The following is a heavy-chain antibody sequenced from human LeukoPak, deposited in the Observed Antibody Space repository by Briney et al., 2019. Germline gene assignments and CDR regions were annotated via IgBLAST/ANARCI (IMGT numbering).Heavy chain of an antibody. CDR1: GFTFNTFN. CDR2: ITSGGDYI. V-gene: IGHV3-21*01. Sequence: GGSLSLSCAASGFTFNTFNMNWVRQAPGKGLEWVSSITSGGDYIYYADSVKGRFTTSRDNAKNSLSLQLNSLRVEDTAVYYCARGHYDVLAASYKWTPDYWGQGTLVTVSS. CDR3: ARGHYDVLAASYKWTPDY. D-gene: IGHD3-9*01. J-gene: IGHJ4*02.